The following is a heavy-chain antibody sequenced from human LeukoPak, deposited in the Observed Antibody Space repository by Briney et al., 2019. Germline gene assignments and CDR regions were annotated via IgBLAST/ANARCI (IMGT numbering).Heavy chain of an antibody. D-gene: IGHD2-15*01. CDR3: ARGRGYCSGGSCYDAFDI. Sequence: PSETLSLTCTVSGGSISSYYWSWIRQPPGKGLEWIGYIYYSGSTNYNPSLESRVTISVDTSKNQFSLKLSSVTAADTAVYYCARGRGYCSGGSCYDAFDIWGQGTMVTVSS. CDR2: IYYSGST. J-gene: IGHJ3*02. V-gene: IGHV4-59*01. CDR1: GGSISSYY.